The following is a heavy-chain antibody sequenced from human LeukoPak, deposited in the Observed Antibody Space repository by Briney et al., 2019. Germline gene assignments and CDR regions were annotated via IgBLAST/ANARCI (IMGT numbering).Heavy chain of an antibody. J-gene: IGHJ4*02. CDR1: GGSISSGSYY. V-gene: IGHV4-39*01. CDR2: IYYSGST. CDR3: ARRDDYDRSGYYLGFDY. D-gene: IGHD3-22*01. Sequence: PSETLSLTCTVSGGSISSGSYYWGWIRQPPGKGLEWIGSIYYSGSTYYNSSLKSRVTISVDTSKNQFSLKLSSVTAADTAVYYCARRDDYDRSGYYLGFDYWGQGSLVTVSS.